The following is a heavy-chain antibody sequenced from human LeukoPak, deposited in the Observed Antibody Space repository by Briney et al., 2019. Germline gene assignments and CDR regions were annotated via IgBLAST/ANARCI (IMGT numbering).Heavy chain of an antibody. V-gene: IGHV3-30*18. Sequence: GRSLRLSCAASGFTFSSYGMDWVRQAPGKGLEWVAGISYDGSNKYYADSVKGRFTISRDNSKNTVYLQMNSLRAGDTVVYYCAKDDGSRNFDYWGQGTLVTVSS. CDR1: GFTFSSYG. J-gene: IGHJ4*02. D-gene: IGHD3-22*01. CDR3: AKDDGSRNFDY. CDR2: ISYDGSNK.